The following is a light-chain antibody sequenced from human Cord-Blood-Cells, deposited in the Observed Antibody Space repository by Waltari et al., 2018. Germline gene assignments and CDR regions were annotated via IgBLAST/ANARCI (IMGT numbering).Light chain of an antibody. V-gene: IGLV2-23*01. CDR2: EGS. CDR3: CSYAGSSTLV. Sequence: QSALTQPASVSGSPGRSITISCTGTSSDVGRYNLVSWYQQHTGKAPKLMIYEGSKRPSGVSNRFSGSKSGNTASLTISGLQAEDEADYYCCSYAGSSTLVFGGGTKLTVL. J-gene: IGLJ3*02. CDR1: SSDVGRYNL.